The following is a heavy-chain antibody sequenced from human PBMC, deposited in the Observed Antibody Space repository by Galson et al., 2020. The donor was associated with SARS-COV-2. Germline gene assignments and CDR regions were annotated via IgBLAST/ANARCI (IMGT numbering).Heavy chain of an antibody. CDR3: ARHDAGNPGMAFDY. D-gene: IGHD1-1*01. V-gene: IGHV4-38-2*01. J-gene: IGHJ4*02. CDR2: ISGST. Sequence: SETLSLTCAVSGHSVNSDYHWAWIRQPPGKGLEWIGSISGSTYYRPSLRSRVTISADMSNNHFSLALRSVTAADTAVYFCARHDAGNPGMAFDYWGQGTLVTVSS. CDR1: GHSVNSDYH.